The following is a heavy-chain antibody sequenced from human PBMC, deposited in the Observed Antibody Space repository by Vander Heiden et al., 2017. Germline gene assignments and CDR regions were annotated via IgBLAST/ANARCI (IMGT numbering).Heavy chain of an antibody. CDR1: GFTFSSYG. D-gene: IGHD2-15*01. CDR2: IWYDGSNK. CDR3: ARDGKRGVVRYYGMDV. V-gene: IGHV3-33*01. Sequence: QVQLVESGGGVVQPGRSLRLSCAASGFTFSSYGMHWVRQAPGKGLEWVAVIWYDGSNKYYADSVKGRFTISRDNSKNTLYLQMNSLRAEDTAVYYCARDGKRGVVRYYGMDVWGQGTTVTVSS. J-gene: IGHJ6*02.